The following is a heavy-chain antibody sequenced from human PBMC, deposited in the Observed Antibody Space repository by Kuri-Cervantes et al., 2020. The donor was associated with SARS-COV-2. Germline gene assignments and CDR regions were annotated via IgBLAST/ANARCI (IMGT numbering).Heavy chain of an antibody. CDR3: ARNEVADYGDYGEVGE. J-gene: IGHJ4*02. D-gene: IGHD4-17*01. CDR2: INPSGGST. Sequence: ASVKVSCKACGYTFTSYYMPLVRQAPGQGLEWTGIINPSGGSTRYAQKFQGRVTMTRDTSTRTVYMELSSLRSEYTDVYFCARNEVADYGDYGEVGEWGQGTLVTVSS. V-gene: IGHV1-46*01. CDR1: GYTFTSYY.